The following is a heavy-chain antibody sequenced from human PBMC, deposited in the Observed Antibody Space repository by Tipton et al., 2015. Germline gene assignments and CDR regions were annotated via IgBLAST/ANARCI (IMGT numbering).Heavy chain of an antibody. Sequence: QSGPEVKKPGASVKVSCKSSGYTFTSYDINWFRQATGQGLEWMGWMSANSGVTGYAQKFQGRVTMTRDTSVRTAYMELSSLRSEDTAVYYCARGQSTHFFDPWGQGTLVTVSS. CDR2: MSANSGVT. J-gene: IGHJ5*02. V-gene: IGHV1-8*01. CDR3: ARGQSTHFFDP. CDR1: GYTFTSYD. D-gene: IGHD4-11*01.